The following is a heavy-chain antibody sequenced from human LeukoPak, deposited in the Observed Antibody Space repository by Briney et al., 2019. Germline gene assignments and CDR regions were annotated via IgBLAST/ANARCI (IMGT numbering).Heavy chain of an antibody. Sequence: ASVTVSCKASGYTFTSYYMHWVRQAPGQGLEWMGIINPNGGSTTYAQKFQGRVTMTRDTSTSTVYMELSSLRSEDTAVYYCARGLMFSGYTYWGQGTLVTVSS. J-gene: IGHJ4*02. V-gene: IGHV1-46*01. CDR2: INPNGGST. D-gene: IGHD3-22*01. CDR1: GYTFTSYY. CDR3: ARGLMFSGYTY.